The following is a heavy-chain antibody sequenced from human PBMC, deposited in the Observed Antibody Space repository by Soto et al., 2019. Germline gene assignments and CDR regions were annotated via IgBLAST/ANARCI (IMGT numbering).Heavy chain of an antibody. CDR3: ARDYLGLPPYYYGMDV. CDR1: GYTFTSYA. J-gene: IGHJ6*02. D-gene: IGHD1-7*01. V-gene: IGHV1-3*01. Sequence: GASVKVSCKASGYTFTSYAMHWVRQAPGQRLEWMGWINAGNGNTKYSQKFQGRVTITRDTSASTAYMELSSLRSEDTAVYYCARDYLGLPPYYYGMDVWGQGTTVTVSS. CDR2: INAGNGNT.